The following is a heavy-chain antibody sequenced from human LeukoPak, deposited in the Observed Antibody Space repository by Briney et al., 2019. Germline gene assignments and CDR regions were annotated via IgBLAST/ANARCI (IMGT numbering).Heavy chain of an antibody. D-gene: IGHD1-26*01. CDR3: ARGLLGATTSYFDY. CDR2: ITYDGSNK. Sequence: GGSLRLSCAASGFTFSSYAMSWVRQAPGKGLEWVAVITYDGSNKYYADSVKGRFTISRDNSRNTLYLQMNSLRAEDTAVYYCARGLLGATTSYFDYWGQGTLVTVSS. V-gene: IGHV3-30-3*01. J-gene: IGHJ4*02. CDR1: GFTFSSYA.